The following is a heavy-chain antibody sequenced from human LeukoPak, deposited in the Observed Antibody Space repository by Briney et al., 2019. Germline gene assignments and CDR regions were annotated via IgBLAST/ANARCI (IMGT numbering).Heavy chain of an antibody. CDR1: GFTFRTHS. CDR2: IIKSSTYV. V-gene: IGHV3-21*04. J-gene: IGHJ4*02. CDR3: ARGSGVHV. D-gene: IGHD3-10*01. Sequence: GGSLRLSCEASGFTFRTHSMNWVRQAPGKGLEWVSSIIKSSTYVYYADSVKGRFTISRDNANNSLFLQMNNLGVDDTGVYYRARGSGVHVWGQGTLVLVSS.